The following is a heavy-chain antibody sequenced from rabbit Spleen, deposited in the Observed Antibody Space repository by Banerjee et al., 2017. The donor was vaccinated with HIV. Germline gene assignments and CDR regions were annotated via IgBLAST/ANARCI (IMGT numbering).Heavy chain of an antibody. J-gene: IGHJ2*01. Sequence: QEQLVESGGGLVKPEGSLKLSCTASGFSFSNKAVMCWVRQAPGKGLEWIACINAVTGKAVYASWAKGRFTFSKTSSTTVTLQVTSLTASDTATYFFASRPAGVGIYYSDGFDPWGPGTLVTVS. CDR2: INAVTGKA. V-gene: IGHV1S45*01. CDR3: ASRPAGVGIYYSDGFDP. D-gene: IGHD8-1*01. CDR1: GFSFSNKAV.